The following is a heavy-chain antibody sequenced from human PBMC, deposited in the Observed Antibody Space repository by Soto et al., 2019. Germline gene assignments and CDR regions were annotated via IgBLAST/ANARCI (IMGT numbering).Heavy chain of an antibody. CDR2: IYYSGST. CDR1: GGSISSYY. J-gene: IGHJ4*02. Sequence: PSETLSLTCTVSGGSISSYYWSWIRQPPGKGLEWIGYIYYSGSTNYNPSLKSRVTISVDTSKNQFSLKLSSVTAADTAVYSCARSDGPYWGQGTLVTVSS. CDR3: ARSDGPY. V-gene: IGHV4-59*01.